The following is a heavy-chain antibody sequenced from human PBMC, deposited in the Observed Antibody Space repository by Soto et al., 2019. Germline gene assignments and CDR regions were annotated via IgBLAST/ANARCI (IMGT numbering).Heavy chain of an antibody. Sequence: QVQLVESGGGVVQPGRSLRLSCAASGFTFSSYAMHWVRQAPGKGLEWVAVISYDGSNKYYADSVKGRFTISRDNSKNTLYLQMNSLRAEDTAVYYCARGGVGLFGGFDYWGQRTLVTVSS. J-gene: IGHJ4*02. CDR2: ISYDGSNK. D-gene: IGHD3-10*02. CDR1: GFTFSSYA. V-gene: IGHV3-30-3*01. CDR3: ARGGVGLFGGFDY.